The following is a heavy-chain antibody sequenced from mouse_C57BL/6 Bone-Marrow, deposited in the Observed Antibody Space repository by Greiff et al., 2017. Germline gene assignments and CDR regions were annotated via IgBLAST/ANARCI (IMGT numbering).Heavy chain of an antibody. V-gene: IGHV1-72*01. CDR1: GYTFTSYW. CDR2: IDPNSGGT. Sequence: QVQLQQPGAELVKPGASVKLSCKASGYTFTSYWMHWVKQRPGRGLEWIGRIDPNSGGTKYNEKFKSKATLTVDKPSSTAYMQLSSLTSEDAAVYVYARGRNFNDYAMDYEGQGTAVTVSS. CDR3: ARGRNFNDYAMDY. D-gene: IGHD1-1*01. J-gene: IGHJ4*01.